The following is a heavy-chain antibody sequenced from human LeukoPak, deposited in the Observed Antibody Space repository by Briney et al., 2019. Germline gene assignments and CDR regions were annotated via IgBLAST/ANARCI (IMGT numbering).Heavy chain of an antibody. J-gene: IGHJ3*02. Sequence: ASVKVSCKASGGTFSSYAISWVRQAPGQRLEWMGGIIPIFGTANYAQKFQGRVTITADESTSTAYMELSSLRSEDTAVYYCARARLHYDAFDIWGQGTMVTVSS. CDR2: IIPIFGTA. CDR1: GGTFSSYA. D-gene: IGHD4-11*01. CDR3: ARARLHYDAFDI. V-gene: IGHV1-69*01.